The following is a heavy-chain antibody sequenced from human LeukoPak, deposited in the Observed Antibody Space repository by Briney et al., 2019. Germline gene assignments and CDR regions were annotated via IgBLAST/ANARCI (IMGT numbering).Heavy chain of an antibody. D-gene: IGHD3-3*01. CDR2: MHYSGSS. CDR3: ARHPHTVLFYFDY. V-gene: IGHV4-59*01. J-gene: IGHJ4*02. Sequence: PSETLSLTCTVSGDSISSYYCSLIRQSPGKGLEWIGYMHYSGSSDYNPSLRSRVTISVDTSKNQFSLNLRSVTAADTAVYYCARHPHTVLFYFDYWGQGTLVTVSS. CDR1: GDSISSYY.